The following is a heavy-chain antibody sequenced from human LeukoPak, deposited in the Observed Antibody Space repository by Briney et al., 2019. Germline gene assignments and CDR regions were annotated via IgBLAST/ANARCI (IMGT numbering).Heavy chain of an antibody. J-gene: IGHJ6*02. CDR3: ARDLSYGMDV. CDR2: IIPILGIA. D-gene: IGHD2/OR15-2a*01. CDR1: GGTFSSYA. V-gene: IGHV1-69*04. Sequence: VASVKVSCKASGGTFSSYAISWVRQAPGQGLEWMGRIIPILGIANYAQRFQGRVTITADKSTSTAYMELSSLRSEDTAVYYCARDLSYGMDVWGQGTTVTVSS.